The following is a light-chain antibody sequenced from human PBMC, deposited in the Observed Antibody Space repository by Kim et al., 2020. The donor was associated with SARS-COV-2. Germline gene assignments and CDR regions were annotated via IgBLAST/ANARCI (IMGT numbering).Light chain of an antibody. CDR2: DDS. CDR1: NIGSKN. CDR3: QVWDGSTDHYV. V-gene: IGLV3-21*02. J-gene: IGLJ1*01. Sequence: APGEAAKIPCAGNNIGSKNVQWYQQKAGQAPGLVISDDSDRPSEIPDRCSGSNSGNTATLTISRVEAGDEADYYCQVWDGSTDHYVFGTGTKVTVL.